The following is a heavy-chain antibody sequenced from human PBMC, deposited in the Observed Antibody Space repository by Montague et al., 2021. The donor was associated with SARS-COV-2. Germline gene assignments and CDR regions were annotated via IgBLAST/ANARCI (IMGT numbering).Heavy chain of an antibody. CDR1: GGSISSGGYS. J-gene: IGHJ6*02. CDR3: ARGSMVRGGKVYYGVDV. V-gene: IGHV4-30-2*01. Sequence: TLSLTCAVSGGSISSGGYSWNWIRQPPGKGLEWIGYIYHSGSTYYNPSLKSRVTISLDSSKNQFSLNLTSVTAADTAVYYCARGSMVRGGKVYYGVDVWGQGTMVTVSS. D-gene: IGHD3-10*01. CDR2: IYHSGST.